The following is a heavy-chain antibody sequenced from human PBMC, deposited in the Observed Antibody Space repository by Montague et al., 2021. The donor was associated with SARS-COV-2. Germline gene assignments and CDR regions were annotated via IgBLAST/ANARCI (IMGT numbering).Heavy chain of an antibody. CDR2: IYYSGST. V-gene: IGHV4-39*01. D-gene: IGHD4-17*01. Sequence: SETLSLTCTVSGGSISSSSYYWGWIRQPPGKGLEWIGSIYYSGSTYYNPSLKSRVTISVDTSKNQFSPKLSSVTAADTAVYYCAHDYGDYSSSYYYGMDVWGQGTTVTVSS. CDR1: GGSISSSSYY. CDR3: AHDYGDYSSSYYYGMDV. J-gene: IGHJ6*02.